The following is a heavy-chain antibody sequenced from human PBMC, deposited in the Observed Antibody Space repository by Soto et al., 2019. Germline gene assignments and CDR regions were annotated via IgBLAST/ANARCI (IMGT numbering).Heavy chain of an antibody. CDR2: ISYDGDNE. Sequence: QVQLVQSGGGVVQPGRSLRLSCAASGFTFSNYAMHWVRQAPGKGLEWLAIISYDGDNEYYADSVRGRFTISRDNSKNTLNLQTNNLRQEDTAVYYCAKDGGPVYCNSPGCSAKHFAYWGQGTLVTVSS. D-gene: IGHD2-2*01. V-gene: IGHV3-30*18. CDR1: GFTFSNYA. CDR3: AKDGGPVYCNSPGCSAKHFAY. J-gene: IGHJ4*02.